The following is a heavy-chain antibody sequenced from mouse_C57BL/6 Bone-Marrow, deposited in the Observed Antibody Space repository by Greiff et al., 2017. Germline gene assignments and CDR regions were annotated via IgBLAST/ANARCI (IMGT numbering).Heavy chain of an antibody. V-gene: IGHV3-6*01. D-gene: IGHD1-1*01. J-gene: IGHJ3*01. CDR2: ISYYGSN. Sequence: EVKLQESGPGLVKPSQSLSLTCSVTGYSITSGYYWNWIRQFPGNKMEWMSSISYYGSNNYNPSLKNRISITRDTSKNQFFLKLNSVTTEDTATYYCARDMGYGSSYGFAYWGQGTLVTVSA. CDR1: GYSITSGYY. CDR3: ARDMGYGSSYGFAY.